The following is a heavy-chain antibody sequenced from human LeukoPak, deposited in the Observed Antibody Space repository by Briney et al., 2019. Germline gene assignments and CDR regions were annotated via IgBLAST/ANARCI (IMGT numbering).Heavy chain of an antibody. V-gene: IGHV4-59*01. Sequence: SETLSLTCTVSGGSISSYYWSWIRQPPGKGLEWIGYIYHSGSTNYNPSLKSRVTISVDTPKNQFSLKLSSVTAADTAVYYCARASPGFSRIPYYYYYYYMDVWGKGTTVTVSS. CDR2: IYHSGST. CDR3: ARASPGFSRIPYYYYYYYMDV. D-gene: IGHD2-15*01. J-gene: IGHJ6*03. CDR1: GGSISSYY.